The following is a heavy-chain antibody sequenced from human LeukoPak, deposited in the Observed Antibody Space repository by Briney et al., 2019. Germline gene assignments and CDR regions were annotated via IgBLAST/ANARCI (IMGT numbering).Heavy chain of an antibody. CDR2: INPSGGST. J-gene: IGHJ3*02. V-gene: IGHV1-46*01. CDR3: ARVLVSYDSSGYYYVSAFDI. D-gene: IGHD3-22*01. Sequence: ASVKVSCKASGYTFTIYYMHWVRQAPGQGLEWMGIINPSGGSTSYAQKFQGRVTMTRDTSASTVYMELSSLRSEDTAVYYCARVLVSYDSSGYYYVSAFDIWGQGTMVTVSS. CDR1: GYTFTIYY.